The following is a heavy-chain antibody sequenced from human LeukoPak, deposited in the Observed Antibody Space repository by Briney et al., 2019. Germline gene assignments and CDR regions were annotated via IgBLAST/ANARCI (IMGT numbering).Heavy chain of an antibody. CDR1: GFTFNSSW. D-gene: IGHD2-21*02. J-gene: IGHJ4*02. CDR2: IKHDGTEK. Sequence: GGSLRLSCAASGFTFNSSWMSWVRQAPGKGLEWVANIKHDGTEKDYVDSVKGRFTISRDNAKNSLFLQMNSLRAEDTAVYYCARGPFYCGGDCYSYFEYWGQGTLVTVSS. V-gene: IGHV3-7*03. CDR3: ARGPFYCGGDCYSYFEY.